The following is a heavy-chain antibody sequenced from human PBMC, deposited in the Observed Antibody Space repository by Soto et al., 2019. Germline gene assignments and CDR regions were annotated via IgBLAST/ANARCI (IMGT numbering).Heavy chain of an antibody. CDR2: TYYRSKWDY. CDR1: GDSVSTNSAT. J-gene: IGHJ5*01. Sequence: QVQLQQSGPGLVKPSQTLSLTCAISGDSVSTNSATWDWIRQSPSRGLEWLGRTYYRSKWDYDYPASGKRRININPDTSNNPVPPHLDCVTPDDTAVYYCARLIGNSWLVSWGQGTLVTVSS. CDR3: ARLIGNSWLVS. V-gene: IGHV6-1*01. D-gene: IGHD2-8*01.